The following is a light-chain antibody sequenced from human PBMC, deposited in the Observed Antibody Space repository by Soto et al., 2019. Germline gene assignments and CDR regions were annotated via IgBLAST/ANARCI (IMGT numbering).Light chain of an antibody. CDR2: GAS. CDR3: QHYHNWPPYT. J-gene: IGKJ2*01. CDR1: QSISSH. V-gene: IGKV3-15*01. Sequence: EIVMTQFPANLSVSPVERATLSCRASQSISSHLAWYQQKPGQAPRRLIYGASSRAAGIPARFRGSGSVTAFTLTISSLQSEDFAVYYGQHYHNWPPYTFGQGTNLEIK.